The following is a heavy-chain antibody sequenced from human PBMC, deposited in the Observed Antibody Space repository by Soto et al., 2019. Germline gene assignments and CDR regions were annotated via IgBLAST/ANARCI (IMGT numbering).Heavy chain of an antibody. CDR3: ARGDIIAVAGNYY. D-gene: IGHD6-19*01. V-gene: IGHV3-30-3*01. J-gene: IGHJ4*02. CDR1: GFTFSSYA. Sequence: QVQLVESGGGVVQPGRSLRLSCAASGFTFSSYAMHWVRQAPGKGLEWVAVISYDGSNKYYADSVKGRFTISRDNSNNTLYLQMNSLRAEDTAVYYCARGDIIAVAGNYYWGQGTLVTVSS. CDR2: ISYDGSNK.